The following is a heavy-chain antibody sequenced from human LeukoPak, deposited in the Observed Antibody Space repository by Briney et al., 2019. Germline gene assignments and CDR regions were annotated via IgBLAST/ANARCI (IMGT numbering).Heavy chain of an antibody. CDR1: GFTFSSYG. CDR2: IRYDGSNK. Sequence: PGGSLRLSCAASGFTFSSYGMHWVRQAPGKGLEWVAFIRYDGSNKYHADSVKGRFTISRDNSKNTLYLQMNSLRAEDTAVYYCAKDTATTHSSGWYKSEYIDYWGQGTLVTVSS. D-gene: IGHD6-19*01. V-gene: IGHV3-30*02. J-gene: IGHJ4*02. CDR3: AKDTATTHSSGWYKSEYIDY.